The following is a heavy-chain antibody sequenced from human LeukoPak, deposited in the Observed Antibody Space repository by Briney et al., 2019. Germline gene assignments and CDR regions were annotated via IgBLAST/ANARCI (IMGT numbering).Heavy chain of an antibody. Sequence: PGWSLRLSCAASGFTFSSYAMSWVRQAPGKGLEWVSAISGSGGSTYYADSVKGRFTISRDNSKNTLYLQMNSLRAEDTAVYYCAKDLRPGYSSSWYFDYWGQGTLVTVSS. V-gene: IGHV3-23*01. CDR2: ISGSGGST. CDR1: GFTFSSYA. D-gene: IGHD6-13*01. J-gene: IGHJ4*02. CDR3: AKDLRPGYSSSWYFDY.